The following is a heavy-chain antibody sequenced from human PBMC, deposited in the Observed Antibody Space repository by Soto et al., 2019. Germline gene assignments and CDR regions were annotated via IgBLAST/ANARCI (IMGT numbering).Heavy chain of an antibody. CDR2: IKSKTDGGTT. V-gene: IGHV3-15*07. CDR3: SRLHTFEDYYYGMDV. Sequence: PGGSLRLSCAASGFTFSNAWMNWVRQAPGKGLEWVGRIKSKTDGGTTDYAAPVKGRFTISRDDSKNTLYLQMNSLKTEDTAVYYCSRLHTFEDYYYGMDVWGQGTTVTVSS. J-gene: IGHJ6*02. CDR1: GFTFSNAW. D-gene: IGHD2-15*01.